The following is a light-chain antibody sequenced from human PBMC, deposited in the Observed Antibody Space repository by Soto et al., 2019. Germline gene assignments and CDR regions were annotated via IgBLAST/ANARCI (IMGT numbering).Light chain of an antibody. V-gene: IGKV1-9*01. Sequence: DIHLTQAPSFLSASVGDRVTITCRPSQAVPNNMAWYQQKPGKPPKLLIYEESTLTSGVPSRFSGRKSGTQFTLTIGSLQPEDFASYYCQHVKTYPPTCGGGTK. CDR2: EES. CDR3: QHVKTYPPT. CDR1: QAVPNN. J-gene: IGKJ4*01.